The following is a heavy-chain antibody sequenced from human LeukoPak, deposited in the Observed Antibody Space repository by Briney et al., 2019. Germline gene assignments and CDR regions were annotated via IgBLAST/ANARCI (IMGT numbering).Heavy chain of an antibody. V-gene: IGHV4-34*01. CDR2: INYSGST. Sequence: SETLSLTCAIYSESFSGYFWSWIRQPPGKGLEWIGEINYSGSTNYNPSLKSRVTISVDTSKNQFSLKLSSVTAADTAVYYCARESDRGRDYWGQGTLVTVSS. CDR1: SESFSGYF. CDR3: ARESDRGRDY. D-gene: IGHD3-22*01. J-gene: IGHJ4*02.